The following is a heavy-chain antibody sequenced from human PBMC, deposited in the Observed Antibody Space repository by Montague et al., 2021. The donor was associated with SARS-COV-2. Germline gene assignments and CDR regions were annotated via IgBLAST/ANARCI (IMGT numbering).Heavy chain of an antibody. J-gene: IGHJ5*02. CDR2: IYYSGST. CDR1: GGSISSSSYY. CDR3: ARQGDQLLLEYWFDP. D-gene: IGHD2-2*01. V-gene: IGHV4-39*01. Sequence: ETLSLTCTVSGGSISSSSYYWGWIRQPPGKGLEWIGSIYYSGSTNYNPSLKSRVTISVDTSKNQFSLKLSSVTAADTAVYYCARQGDQLLLEYWFDPWGRGTLVIVSS.